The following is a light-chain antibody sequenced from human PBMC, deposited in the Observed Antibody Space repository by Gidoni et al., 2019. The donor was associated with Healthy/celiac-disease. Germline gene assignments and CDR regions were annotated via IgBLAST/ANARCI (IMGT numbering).Light chain of an antibody. Sequence: EIVLTQSPATLSLSPGERATLYCRASQSVSSYVAWYQQKPGQAPRLLIYDASNRATGLPARFSGSGSGTDFTLTISSLEPEDFAVYYCQQRSNWPPFTFGQGTRLEIK. CDR3: QQRSNWPPFT. CDR1: QSVSSY. V-gene: IGKV3-11*01. J-gene: IGKJ5*01. CDR2: DAS.